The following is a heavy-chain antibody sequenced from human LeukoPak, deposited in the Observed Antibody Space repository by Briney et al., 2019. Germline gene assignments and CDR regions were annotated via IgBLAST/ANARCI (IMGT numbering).Heavy chain of an antibody. J-gene: IGHJ4*02. Sequence: PGGSLRLSCAASGFTFSSYGMHWVRQAPGKGLEWVAFIRYDGSNKYYADSVKGRFTISRDNSKNTLYLQMNSLRAEDTAVYYCAKEQHVVITWEFDCWGQGTLVTVSS. D-gene: IGHD3-22*01. CDR2: IRYDGSNK. V-gene: IGHV3-30*02. CDR1: GFTFSSYG. CDR3: AKEQHVVITWEFDC.